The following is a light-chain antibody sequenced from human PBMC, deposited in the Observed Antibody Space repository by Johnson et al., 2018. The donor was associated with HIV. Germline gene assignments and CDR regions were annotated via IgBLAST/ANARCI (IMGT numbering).Light chain of an antibody. CDR2: ENN. V-gene: IGLV1-51*02. CDR3: GTWDTSLSVHV. J-gene: IGLJ1*01. CDR1: SSNIGNNY. Sequence: QSVLTQPPSVSASPGQKVTISCSGSSSNIGNNYVSWYQQLPGTAPKLLIYENNKRPSGIPDRFSGSKSDTSATLGITGLQTGDEAEYYCGTWDTSLSVHVFGTGTKVTVL.